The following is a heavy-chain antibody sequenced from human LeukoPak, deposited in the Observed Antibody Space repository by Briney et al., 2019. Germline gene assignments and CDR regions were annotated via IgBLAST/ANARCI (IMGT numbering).Heavy chain of an antibody. CDR1: GFTFSSYA. CDR3: ARSPYGSGSYPLDY. CDR2: ISGGGGST. D-gene: IGHD3-10*01. V-gene: IGHV3-23*01. J-gene: IGHJ4*02. Sequence: GGSLRLSCAASGFTFSSYAMSWVRQAPGKGLEWVSAISGGGGSTYYADSVKGRFTISRDNSKNTLYLQMNSLRAEDTAVYYCARSPYGSGSYPLDYWGQGTLVTVSS.